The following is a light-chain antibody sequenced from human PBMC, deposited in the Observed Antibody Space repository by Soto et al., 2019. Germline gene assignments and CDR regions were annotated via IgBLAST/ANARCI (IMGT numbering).Light chain of an antibody. V-gene: IGLV2-8*01. Sequence: ALTQPPSASGSPGQSVTISCTGTSTDVGGYNYISWYQHHPGKGPKLIIYEVSERPSGVPDRFPGSKSGNTASLTVSGLQAEDEADYYCSSYAGSNNRGVFGSGTKVTVL. CDR2: EVS. CDR3: SSYAGSNNRGV. CDR1: STDVGGYNY. J-gene: IGLJ1*01.